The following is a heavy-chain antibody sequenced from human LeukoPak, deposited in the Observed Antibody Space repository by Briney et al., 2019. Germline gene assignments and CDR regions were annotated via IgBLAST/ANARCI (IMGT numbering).Heavy chain of an antibody. V-gene: IGHV4-59*01. J-gene: IGHJ4*02. CDR2: IYYSGTT. D-gene: IGHD3-10*01. Sequence: PSETLSLTCTVSGGSISNYYWSWIRQPPGKEPEWIGYIYYSGTTTYNPSLRGRVTISVDTSKNQFSLKLSSVTAADTAVYFCARDLYGGTGTYCDYWGQGTLVTVSS. CDR1: GGSISNYY. CDR3: ARDLYGGTGTYCDY.